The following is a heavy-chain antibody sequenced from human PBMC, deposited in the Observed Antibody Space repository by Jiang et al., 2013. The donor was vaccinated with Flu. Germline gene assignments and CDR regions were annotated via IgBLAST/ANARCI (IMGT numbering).Heavy chain of an antibody. V-gene: IGHV4-59*08. CDR1: GGSISSYY. CDR3: ARHTLIIGFGSVAAAGPFDY. J-gene: IGHJ4*02. D-gene: IGHD6-13*01. Sequence: GLVKPSETLSLTCTVSGGSISSYYWSWIRQPPGKGLEWIGYIYYSGSTNYNPSLKSRLTISVDTSKNQFSLKLSSVTAADTAVYYCARHTLIIGFGSVAAAGPFDYWGQGTLVTVSS. CDR2: IYYSGST.